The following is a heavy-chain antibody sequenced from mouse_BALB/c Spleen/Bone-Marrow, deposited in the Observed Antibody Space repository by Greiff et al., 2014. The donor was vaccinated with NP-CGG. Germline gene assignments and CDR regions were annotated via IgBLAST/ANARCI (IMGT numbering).Heavy chain of an antibody. CDR1: GFSFSGYG. D-gene: IGHD1-1*01. V-gene: IGHV5-6*01. CDR3: ARPFTTVVATVFAY. J-gene: IGHJ3*01. CDR2: IGVGGTYT. Sequence: EVQLQQSGGDLVKPGGSLKLSCAASGFSFSGYGMSWVRQTPDKRLEWVATIGVGGTYTYYPDSVKGRFTISRDNAKNTLYPRMSSLKSEDTAMYYCARPFTTVVATVFAYWGQGTLVTVSA.